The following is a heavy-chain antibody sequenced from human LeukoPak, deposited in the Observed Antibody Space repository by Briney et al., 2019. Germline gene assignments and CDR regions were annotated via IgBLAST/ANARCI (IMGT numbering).Heavy chain of an antibody. J-gene: IGHJ5*02. D-gene: IGHD2-2*01. V-gene: IGHV1-2*02. Sequence: ASVKVSCKASGYTFTGYYMHWVRQAPGQGPEWMGWINPNSGGTNYAQKFQGRVTMTRDTSISTAYMELSRLRSDDTAVYYCARVVVVPAAPNWFDPWGQGTLVTVSS. CDR3: ARVVVVPAAPNWFDP. CDR2: INPNSGGT. CDR1: GYTFTGYY.